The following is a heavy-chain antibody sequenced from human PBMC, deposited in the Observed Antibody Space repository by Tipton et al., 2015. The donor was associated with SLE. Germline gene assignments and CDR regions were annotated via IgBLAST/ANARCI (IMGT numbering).Heavy chain of an antibody. D-gene: IGHD5-12*01. CDR3: ARGGVGGYDYFDY. CDR2: IHSSGST. CDR1: GASISTEGYS. J-gene: IGHJ4*02. Sequence: TLSLTCVVSGASISTEGYSWSWIRQPPGKGLEWIAYIHSSGSTYYKPSLKSRLTISVDTSKNQFSLKLSSVTAADTAVYFCARGGVGGYDYFDYWGQGTLVTVSS. V-gene: IGHV4-30-4*07.